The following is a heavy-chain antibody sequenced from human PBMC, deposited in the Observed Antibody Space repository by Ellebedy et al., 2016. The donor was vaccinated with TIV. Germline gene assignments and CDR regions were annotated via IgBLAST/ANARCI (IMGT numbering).Heavy chain of an antibody. CDR2: ISRINGYI. CDR3: ARAGSYLSEAVFY. CDR1: GFTFSTYS. Sequence: GESLKISXTASGFTFSTYSMNWVRQAPGKKLEWVSSISRINGYIYYADSVKGRFTISRDNAKKSLYLQMNSLRAEDTAVYYCARAGSYLSEAVFYWGQGTLVTVSS. D-gene: IGHD3-10*01. V-gene: IGHV3-21*01. J-gene: IGHJ4*02.